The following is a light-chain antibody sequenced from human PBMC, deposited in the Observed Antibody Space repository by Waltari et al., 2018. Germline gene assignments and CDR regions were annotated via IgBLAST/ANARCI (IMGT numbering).Light chain of an antibody. V-gene: IGKV3-20*01. CDR1: QSVGRY. J-gene: IGKJ1*01. Sequence: DIVLTHSPGPLSLSPGESATLSCRASQSVGRYLAWYQQKPGQAPRLLIYDASTRATGIPDRFSGSGSGTDFSLTISRLESEDFAVYYCQKYVNLPATFGQGTKVEIK. CDR2: DAS. CDR3: QKYVNLPAT.